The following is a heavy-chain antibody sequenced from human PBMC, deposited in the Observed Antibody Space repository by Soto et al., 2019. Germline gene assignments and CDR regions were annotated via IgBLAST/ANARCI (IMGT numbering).Heavy chain of an antibody. CDR1: GFTFSSYC. J-gene: IGHJ5*02. CDR3: ARAYGDYYLSWFDP. V-gene: IGHV3-74*01. CDR2: INNDGSST. Sequence: EVQLVESGGGLVQPGGSLRLSCAASGFTFSSYCMHWVRQAPGKGLVWVSRINNDGSSTTYADSVKGRFTISRDNAKNTLYLQMNSLRAEDTAVYYCARAYGDYYLSWFDPWGQGTLVTVSS. D-gene: IGHD4-17*01.